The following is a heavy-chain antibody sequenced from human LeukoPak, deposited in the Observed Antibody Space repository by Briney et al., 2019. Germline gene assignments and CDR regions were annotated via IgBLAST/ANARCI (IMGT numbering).Heavy chain of an antibody. J-gene: IGHJ4*02. CDR1: GFTFSSYS. D-gene: IGHD5-12*01. Sequence: GGSLRLSCAASGFTFSSYSMNWVRQAPGKGLEWVSSISSSSSYIYYADSVKGRFTISRDNAKNSLYLQMNSLRAEDTAVYYCARDRRVVATRRPIDYWGQGTLVTVSS. CDR3: ARDRRVVATRRPIDY. V-gene: IGHV3-21*01. CDR2: ISSSSSYI.